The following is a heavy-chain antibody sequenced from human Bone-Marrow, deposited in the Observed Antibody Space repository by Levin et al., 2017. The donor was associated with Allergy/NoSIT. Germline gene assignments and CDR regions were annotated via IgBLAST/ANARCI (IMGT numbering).Heavy chain of an antibody. Sequence: RGESLKISCKASGYTFTSYAMNWVRQAPGQGLEWMGWINTNTGNPTYAQGFTGRFVFSLDTSVSTAYLQISSLKAEDTAVYYCARDLMGDCSGGSCYPSLSHYWGQGTLVTVSS. V-gene: IGHV7-4-1*02. CDR3: ARDLMGDCSGGSCYPSLSHY. J-gene: IGHJ4*02. CDR1: GYTFTSYA. CDR2: INTNTGNP. D-gene: IGHD2-15*01.